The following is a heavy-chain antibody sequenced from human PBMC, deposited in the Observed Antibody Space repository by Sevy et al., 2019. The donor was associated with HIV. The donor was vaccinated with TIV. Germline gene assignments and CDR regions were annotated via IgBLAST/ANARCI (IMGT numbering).Heavy chain of an antibody. CDR1: GFTFSGYW. Sequence: GGSLRLSCAASGFTFSGYWMSWVRQVPGKGLQWVANINQEGSKNEFVDSVKGRFTISRDNPKNSVYLQMNSLRAEDTAVYYCAREGAGGFDYWGQGTLVTVSS. CDR2: INQEGSKN. CDR3: AREGAGGFDY. D-gene: IGHD2-15*01. J-gene: IGHJ4*02. V-gene: IGHV3-7*01.